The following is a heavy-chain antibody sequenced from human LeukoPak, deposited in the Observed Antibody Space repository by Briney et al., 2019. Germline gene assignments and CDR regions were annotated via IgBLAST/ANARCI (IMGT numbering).Heavy chain of an antibody. V-gene: IGHV3-21*01. CDR1: GFPFSSYS. CDR3: AGGGPAKGFDY. D-gene: IGHD6-25*01. CDR2: ISSSSSYI. Sequence: GSLRLSCAASGFPFSSYSMNWVRQAPGKGLEWVSSISSSSSYIYYADSVKGRFTISRDNDKNSMYLQMNSLRAEDTAVYYCAGGGPAKGFDYWGQGTLVTVSS. J-gene: IGHJ4*02.